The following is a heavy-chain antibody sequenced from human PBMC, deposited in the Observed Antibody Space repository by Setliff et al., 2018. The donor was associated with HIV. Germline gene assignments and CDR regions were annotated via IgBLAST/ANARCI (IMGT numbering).Heavy chain of an antibody. CDR1: GLILTSNY. D-gene: IGHD3-9*01. CDR2: INPGTGST. CDR3: ARDFVTLTAAPRFDP. J-gene: IGHJ5*02. Sequence: ASVKVSCKASGLILTSNYMHWVRQAPGQGLEWMGLINPGTGSTKYAQKFQGRVTMTSDPSTSTVNMDLRSLRSDDTAVYYCARDFVTLTAAPRFDPWGQGTLVTVSS. V-gene: IGHV1-46*01.